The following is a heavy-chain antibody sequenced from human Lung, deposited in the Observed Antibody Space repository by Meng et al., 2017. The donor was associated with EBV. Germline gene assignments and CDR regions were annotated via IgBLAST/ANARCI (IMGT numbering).Heavy chain of an antibody. Sequence: QGQLVESGGGVVQPGRSLRLSCADSGFSFSSYAIHWVRQAPGKGLEWVAVISYNGNNKYYADSVKGRFTISRDNSRNTLFLQMNSLRAEDTAVYYCARGAFGDWPYYFDYWGQGTLVTVSS. J-gene: IGHJ4*02. CDR3: ARGAFGDWPYYFDY. V-gene: IGHV3-30-3*01. CDR1: GFSFSSYA. D-gene: IGHD2-21*02. CDR2: ISYNGNNK.